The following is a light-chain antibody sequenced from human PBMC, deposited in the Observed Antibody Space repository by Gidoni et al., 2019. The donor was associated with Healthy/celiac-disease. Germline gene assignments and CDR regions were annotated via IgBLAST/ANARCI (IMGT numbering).Light chain of an antibody. Sequence: QLVLPQSPSASASLGASVKLTCTLSSGHSSYAIACHQHQPEKGPRYLMKLNSDGSHSKGDGIPDRFSGSSSGAERYLTIASLQSEDEADYYCQTWGTGTWVFGGGTKLTVL. CDR2: LNSDGSH. V-gene: IGLV4-69*01. CDR3: QTWGTGTWV. CDR1: SGHSSYA. J-gene: IGLJ3*02.